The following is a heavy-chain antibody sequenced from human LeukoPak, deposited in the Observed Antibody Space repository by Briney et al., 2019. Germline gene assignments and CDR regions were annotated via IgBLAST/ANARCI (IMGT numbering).Heavy chain of an antibody. CDR3: ARDRAIKSIAARAY. J-gene: IGHJ4*02. D-gene: IGHD6-6*01. V-gene: IGHV3-7*01. Sequence: PGGSLRLSCAASGFTFSSYWMSWVRQAPGKGLEWVANIKQDGSEKYYVDSVKGRFTISRDNAKNSLYLQMNSLRAEDTAVYYCARDRAIKSIAARAYWGQGTLVTVSS. CDR2: IKQDGSEK. CDR1: GFTFSSYW.